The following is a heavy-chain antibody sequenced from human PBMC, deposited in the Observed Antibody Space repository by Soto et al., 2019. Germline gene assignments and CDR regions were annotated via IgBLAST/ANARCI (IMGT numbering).Heavy chain of an antibody. V-gene: IGHV2-70*11. CDR3: ARISTIFGPQGYYYMDV. CDR1: GFSLSTSGMC. Sequence: SGPTLVNPTQTLTLTCTFSGFSLSTSGMCVSWIRQPPGKALEWLARIDWDDDKYYSTSLKTRLTISKDTSKNQVVLTMTNMDPVDTATYYCARISTIFGPQGYYYMDVWGKGTTVTVSS. D-gene: IGHD3-3*01. J-gene: IGHJ6*03. CDR2: IDWDDDK.